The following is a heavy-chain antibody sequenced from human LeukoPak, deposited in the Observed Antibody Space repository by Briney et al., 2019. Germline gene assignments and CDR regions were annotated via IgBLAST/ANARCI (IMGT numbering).Heavy chain of an antibody. CDR2: TSSDGSNV. CDR1: GFTFSSYS. Sequence: GGSLRLSCAASGFTFSSYSMNWVRQAPGKGLEWVAVTSSDGSNVYYADSVKGRFTISRDNSKNTLYLQMNNLRAEDTSVYYCAKDANYIAVAGTYFDYWGQGTLVTVSS. D-gene: IGHD6-19*01. J-gene: IGHJ4*02. CDR3: AKDANYIAVAGTYFDY. V-gene: IGHV3-30*18.